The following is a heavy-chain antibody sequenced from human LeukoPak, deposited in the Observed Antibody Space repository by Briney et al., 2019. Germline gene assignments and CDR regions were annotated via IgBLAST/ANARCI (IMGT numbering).Heavy chain of an antibody. V-gene: IGHV4-34*01. CDR3: ARGRIQLWLLT. D-gene: IGHD5-18*01. J-gene: IGHJ5*02. Sequence: KPSETLSLTCAVYGGSFSGYYWSWIRQPPGKGLEWIGEINHSGSTNYNPSLKSRVTISVDTSKNQFSLKLSSVTAADTAVYYCARGRIQLWLLTWGQGTLVTVSS. CDR1: GGSFSGYY. CDR2: INHSGST.